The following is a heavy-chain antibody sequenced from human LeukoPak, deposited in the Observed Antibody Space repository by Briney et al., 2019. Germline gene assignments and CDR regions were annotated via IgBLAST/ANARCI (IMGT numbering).Heavy chain of an antibody. D-gene: IGHD6-13*01. CDR1: GGSISNYY. J-gene: IGHJ4*02. CDR3: ARNLIPEQLVLNF. CDR2: IYYTGST. V-gene: IGHV4-59*01. Sequence: PSETLSLTCTVSGGSISNYYCNWIRQPPGKGLECIGYIYYTGSTNYNPSLKSRVTMSVDTSKNQFSLNLKSVTPEDTAVYYCARNLIPEQLVLNFWGQGTLVTVSS.